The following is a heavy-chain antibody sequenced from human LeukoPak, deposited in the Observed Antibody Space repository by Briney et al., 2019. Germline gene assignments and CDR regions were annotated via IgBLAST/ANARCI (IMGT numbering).Heavy chain of an antibody. CDR1: GGSFSGYY. V-gene: IGHV4-34*01. Sequence: PSETLSLTCAVYGGSFSGYYWSWIRQPPGKGLEWIGEINHSGSTNYNPSLKSRVTISVDTSKNQFSLKLSSVTAADTAVYYCARFSSVSYYYGSGSFFPWGQGTLVTVSS. CDR3: ARFSSVSYYYGSGSFFP. D-gene: IGHD3-10*01. CDR2: INHSGST. J-gene: IGHJ5*02.